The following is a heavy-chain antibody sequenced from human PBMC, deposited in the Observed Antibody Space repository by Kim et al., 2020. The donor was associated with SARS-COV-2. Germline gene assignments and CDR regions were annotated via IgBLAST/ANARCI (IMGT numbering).Heavy chain of an antibody. Sequence: GGSLRLSCAASGFTFSSYWMSWVRQAPGKGLEWVANIKQDGSEKYYVDSVKGRFTISRDNAKNSLYLQMNSLRAEDTAVYYCARAGLAGMWELVYWGQGTLVTVSS. CDR1: GFTFSSYW. J-gene: IGHJ4*02. V-gene: IGHV3-7*03. CDR2: IKQDGSEK. CDR3: ARAGLAGMWELVY. D-gene: IGHD1-26*01.